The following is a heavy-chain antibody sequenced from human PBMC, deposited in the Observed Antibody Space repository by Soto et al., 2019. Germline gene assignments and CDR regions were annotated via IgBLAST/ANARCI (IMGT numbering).Heavy chain of an antibody. J-gene: IGHJ5*02. D-gene: IGHD4-17*01. CDR2: INAGNGNT. Sequence: ASVKVSCKASGYTFTSYAKHWVRQAPGQRLEWMGWINAGNGNTKYSQKFQGRVTITRDTSASTAYMELSSLRSEDTAVYYCAVNYGGNGGFDPWGQGTLVTVSS. V-gene: IGHV1-3*01. CDR3: AVNYGGNGGFDP. CDR1: GYTFTSYA.